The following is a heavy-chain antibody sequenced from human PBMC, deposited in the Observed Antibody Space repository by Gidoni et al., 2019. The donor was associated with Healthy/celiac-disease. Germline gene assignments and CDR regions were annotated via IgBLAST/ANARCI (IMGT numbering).Heavy chain of an antibody. CDR3: ARGLLGQWLVHSIASPIEAFDI. D-gene: IGHD6-19*01. CDR1: GYTFTGYY. J-gene: IGHJ3*02. Sequence: QVQLVQSGAEVKKPGASVKVSCKASGYTFTGYYMHWVRQAPGQGLEWMGWINPNSGGTNDAQKFQGWVTMTRDTSISTAYMELSRLRSDDTAVYYCARGLLGQWLVHSIASPIEAFDIWGQGTMVTVSS. CDR2: INPNSGGT. V-gene: IGHV1-2*04.